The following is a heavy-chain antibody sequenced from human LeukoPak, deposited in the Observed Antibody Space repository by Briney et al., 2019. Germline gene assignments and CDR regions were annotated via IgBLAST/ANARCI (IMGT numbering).Heavy chain of an antibody. D-gene: IGHD6-19*01. Sequence: GGSLRLSCAASGFTFSNAWMSWVRQAPGKGLEWVGRIKSKTDGGTTDYAAPVKGRFTISRDDSKNTLYLQMNSLKTEDTAVYYCTTGTSGWYVFDYWGQGTLVTVSS. CDR1: GFTFSNAW. CDR2: IKSKTDGGTT. J-gene: IGHJ4*02. V-gene: IGHV3-15*01. CDR3: TTGTSGWYVFDY.